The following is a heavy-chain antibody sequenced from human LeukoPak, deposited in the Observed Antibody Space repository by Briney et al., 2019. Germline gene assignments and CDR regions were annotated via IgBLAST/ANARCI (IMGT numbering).Heavy chain of an antibody. V-gene: IGHV3-53*01. Sequence: PGGSLRLSCAASGFTVSNNYMRWVRRAAGKRLEWVALIYSAGGTYYADSVQGRFTIYRDNSKNTLHLQMNSLRAEDTAVYYCVRNSGELGAWGQGTLVTVSS. CDR1: GFTVSNNY. D-gene: IGHD2-21*01. CDR2: IYSAGGT. CDR3: VRNSGELGA. J-gene: IGHJ5*02.